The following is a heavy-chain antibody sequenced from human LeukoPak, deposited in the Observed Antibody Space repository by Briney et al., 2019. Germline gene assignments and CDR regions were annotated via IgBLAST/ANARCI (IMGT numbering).Heavy chain of an antibody. D-gene: IGHD3-10*01. V-gene: IGHV3-23*01. J-gene: IGHJ4*02. CDR2: ISGSGGST. CDR3: AKDPVGSGSPHYFDY. CDR1: GFTFSSYA. Sequence: GGSLRLSCAASGFTFSSYAMSWVRQAPGKGLEWVSAISGSGGSTYYADSVKGRFTISRDNSKNTLYLQMNSLRAEDTAVYYCAKDPVGSGSPHYFDYWGQGTLVTVSS.